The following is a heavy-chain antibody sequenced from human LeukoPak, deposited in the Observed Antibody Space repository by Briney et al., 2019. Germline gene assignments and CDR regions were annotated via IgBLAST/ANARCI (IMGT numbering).Heavy chain of an antibody. D-gene: IGHD2/OR15-2a*01. Sequence: ASVKVSCKVSGYTLTELFMHWVRQAAGKGLEGVGGFDPEDGETIYAQKFQGRVTMTEDTSTDTAYMELSSLRAEDTAVYYCATLTVEYGFDYWGQGTLVTVSS. CDR3: ATLTVEYGFDY. CDR2: FDPEDGET. J-gene: IGHJ4*02. V-gene: IGHV1-24*01. CDR1: GYTLTELF.